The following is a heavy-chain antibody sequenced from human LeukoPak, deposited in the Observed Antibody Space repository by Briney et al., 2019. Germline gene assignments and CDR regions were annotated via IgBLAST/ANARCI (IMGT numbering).Heavy chain of an antibody. D-gene: IGHD5-12*01. Sequence: PSETLSLTCIVSGGSLSGYYWSWIRQPPGKTLEWIGYIYYSGTTNYNPSLKSRITISKDTSKNQFSLKLTSVTAADTAVDYCARSRSRGYSGDFDCWGQGTLVTVSS. CDR3: ARSRSRGYSGDFDC. CDR2: IYYSGTT. CDR1: GGSLSGYY. V-gene: IGHV4-59*01. J-gene: IGHJ4*02.